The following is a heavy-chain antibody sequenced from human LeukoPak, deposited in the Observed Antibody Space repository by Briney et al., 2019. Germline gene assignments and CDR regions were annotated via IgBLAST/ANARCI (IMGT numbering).Heavy chain of an antibody. V-gene: IGHV3-23*01. D-gene: IGHD3-10*01. Sequence: GGSLRLSCAASGFTFSNYAMSWVRQAPGKGLEWVSALSGSGGSTYYADSVKGRFTISRDNSKNTLYLQMNSLRAEDTAVYYCAKRHTITMVRGVIKGGFDYWGQGTLVTVSS. CDR2: LSGSGGST. J-gene: IGHJ4*02. CDR1: GFTFSNYA. CDR3: AKRHTITMVRGVIKGGFDY.